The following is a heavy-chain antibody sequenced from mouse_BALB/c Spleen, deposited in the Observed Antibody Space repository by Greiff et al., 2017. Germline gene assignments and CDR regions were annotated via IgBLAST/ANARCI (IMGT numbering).Heavy chain of an antibody. V-gene: IGHV5-17*02. J-gene: IGHJ2*01. Sequence: EVKVEESGGGLVQPGGSRKLSCAASGFTFSSFGMHWVRQAPEKGLEWVAYISSGSSTIYYADTVKGRFTISRDNPKNTLFLQMTSLRSEDTAMYYCARSRGNYVFDYWGQGTTLTVSS. D-gene: IGHD2-1*01. CDR1: GFTFSSFG. CDR2: ISSGSSTI. CDR3: ARSRGNYVFDY.